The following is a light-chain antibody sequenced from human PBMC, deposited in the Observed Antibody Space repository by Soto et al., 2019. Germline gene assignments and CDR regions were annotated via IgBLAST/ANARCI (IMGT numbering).Light chain of an antibody. CDR3: QQYNHWPRT. CDR1: QSVSGD. V-gene: IGKV3-15*01. Sequence: EIVLTQSPGTLSLSPGERATLSCRASQSVSGDYLVWYQQKPGQAPRLLIYGASTRATGIPARFTGSGSGKEFTLTISSLQSEDFSAYYCQQYNHWPRTFGQGTRGIS. CDR2: GAS. J-gene: IGKJ1*01.